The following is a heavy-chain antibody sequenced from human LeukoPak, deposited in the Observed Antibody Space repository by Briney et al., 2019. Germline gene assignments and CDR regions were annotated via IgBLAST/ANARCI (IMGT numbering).Heavy chain of an antibody. J-gene: IGHJ4*02. CDR3: ARRVGATYYFDW. Sequence: GGSLRLSCAASGFTFITYSMNWVRQAPGKGLEWISYISSGSNTIYYADSVKGRLTISRDNARNSLFLQMNSLGAEDTAVYYCARRVGATYYFDWWGQGTLVTVSS. D-gene: IGHD1-26*01. V-gene: IGHV3-48*01. CDR1: GFTFITYS. CDR2: ISSGSNTI.